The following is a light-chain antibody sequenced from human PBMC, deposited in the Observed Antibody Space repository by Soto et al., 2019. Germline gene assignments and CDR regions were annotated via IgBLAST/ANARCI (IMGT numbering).Light chain of an antibody. CDR2: KAS. J-gene: IGKJ3*01. CDR3: QHLFGIT. CDR1: QTITTW. Sequence: DIQMTQYPSILSASVGDRVTVTCRASQTITTWLAWYQQKPGKAPRLLIYKASTLESGVPSRFSGSGSGTDLTLTISSLQPDDFATYYCQHLFGITFGPWTKVDIK. V-gene: IGKV1-5*03.